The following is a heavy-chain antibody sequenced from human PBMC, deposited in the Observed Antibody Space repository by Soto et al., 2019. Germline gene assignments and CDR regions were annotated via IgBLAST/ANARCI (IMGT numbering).Heavy chain of an antibody. V-gene: IGHV1-69*13. CDR2: IIPIFGTA. Sequence: GASVKVSCKASGGTFSSYAISWVRQAPGQGLEWMGGIIPIFGTANYAQKFQGRVTITADESTSTAYMELSSLRSEDTAVYYCAGYCSSTSCTLDYYGMDVWGQGTTVTVSS. J-gene: IGHJ6*02. CDR3: AGYCSSTSCTLDYYGMDV. CDR1: GGTFSSYA. D-gene: IGHD2-2*01.